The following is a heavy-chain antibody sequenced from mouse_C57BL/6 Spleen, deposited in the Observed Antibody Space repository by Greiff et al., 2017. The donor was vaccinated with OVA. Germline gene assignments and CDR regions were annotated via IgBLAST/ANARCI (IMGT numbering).Heavy chain of an antibody. CDR1: GYAFSSSW. V-gene: IGHV1-82*01. Sequence: QVQLQQPGPELVKPGASVKISCKASGYAFSSSWMNWVKQRPGKGLEWIGRIYPGDGDTNYNGKFKGKATLTADKSSSTAYMQLSSLTSEDSAVYFCARDHYYGSGYFDYWGQGTTLTVSS. J-gene: IGHJ2*01. D-gene: IGHD1-1*01. CDR3: ARDHYYGSGYFDY. CDR2: IYPGDGDT.